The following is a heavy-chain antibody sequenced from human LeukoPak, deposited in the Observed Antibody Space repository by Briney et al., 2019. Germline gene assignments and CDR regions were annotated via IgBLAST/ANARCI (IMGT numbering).Heavy chain of an antibody. V-gene: IGHV3-21*01. CDR1: GFTFTDYT. J-gene: IGHJ4*02. Sequence: GESRRLSCAASGFTFTDYTMNWVRQVPGRGLEWLASISISSSVIYYADSVKGRFTISRDNAKNTLFLQMDSLRVEDTGHYYCARDLGARGYWGQGTLVTVSS. D-gene: IGHD3-16*01. CDR3: ARDLGARGY. CDR2: ISISSSVI.